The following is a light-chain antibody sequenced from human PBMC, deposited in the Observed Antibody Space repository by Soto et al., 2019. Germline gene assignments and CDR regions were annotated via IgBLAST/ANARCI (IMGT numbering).Light chain of an antibody. J-gene: IGLJ3*02. CDR2: EVN. CDR3: NSYAGTNNLGV. V-gene: IGLV2-8*01. CDR1: SSDIGGYNF. Sequence: QSALTQPPSASGSPGQSVTISCTGTSSDIGGYNFVSWYQQHPGKAPKLIIYEVNKRPSGVPDRFSGSKSGNTASLTVSGLQADDEGEYYCNSYAGTNNLGVFGGGTKLTVL.